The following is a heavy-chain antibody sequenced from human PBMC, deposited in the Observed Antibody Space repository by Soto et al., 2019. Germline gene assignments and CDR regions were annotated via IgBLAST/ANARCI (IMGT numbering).Heavy chain of an antibody. J-gene: IGHJ4*02. CDR2: ISGYNGKT. Sequence: QVQLVQSGAEVKKPGASVKVSCKASGYTFTSYGVTWVRQAPGQGLEWMGWISGYNGKTDYAENFRGRVTMTTDTSTSTAYMELRSLRSDDTAVYYGARGGRLDVYNWDDYWGQGTLVTVSS. CDR3: ARGGRLDVYNWDDY. D-gene: IGHD3-16*01. CDR1: GYTFTSYG. V-gene: IGHV1-18*01.